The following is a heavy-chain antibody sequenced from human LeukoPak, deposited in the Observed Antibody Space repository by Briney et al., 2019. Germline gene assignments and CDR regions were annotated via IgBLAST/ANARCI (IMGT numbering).Heavy chain of an antibody. CDR3: ATSTPDYYDSAYFDY. D-gene: IGHD3-22*01. V-gene: IGHV1-24*01. CDR1: GYTLTELS. J-gene: IGHJ4*02. CDR2: FDPEDGET. Sequence: ASVKVSCKVSGYTLTELSMHWVRQAPGKGLEWMGGFDPEDGETIYAEKFQGRVTITADTSTDTAYMELSSLRSEDTAVYYCATSTPDYYDSAYFDYWGQGTLVTVSS.